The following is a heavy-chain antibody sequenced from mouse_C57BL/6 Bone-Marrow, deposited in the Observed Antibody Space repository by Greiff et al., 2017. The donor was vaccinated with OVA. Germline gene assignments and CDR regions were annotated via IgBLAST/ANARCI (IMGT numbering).Heavy chain of an antibody. J-gene: IGHJ4*01. CDR1: GYSITSDY. D-gene: IGHD1-1*01. Sequence: EVKLVESGPGLAKPSQTLSLTCSVTGYSITSDYWNWIRKFPGNKLEYMGYISYRGSTYYNPSLKSRISITRDTSKNQYYLQLNSVTTEDTATYYCARYYYGSSYAMDYWGQGTSVTVSS. CDR3: ARYYYGSSYAMDY. V-gene: IGHV3-8*01. CDR2: ISYRGST.